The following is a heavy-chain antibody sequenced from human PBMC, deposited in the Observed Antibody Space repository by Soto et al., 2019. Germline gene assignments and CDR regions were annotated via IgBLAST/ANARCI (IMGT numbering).Heavy chain of an antibody. V-gene: IGHV3-23*04. J-gene: IGHJ5*01. CDR3: AKARCSTTDCYVPDS. CDR2: ISASGGKP. D-gene: IGHD1-1*01. Sequence: DVQLVESGGGMVQPGGSLRLSCAASGFTFRSYTMSWVRQAPGNGLEWISSISASGGKPSYADSVQGRCIISRDNLMNRVYLQMSSLRAEDTVMYYCAKARCSTTDCYVPDSWGQGTLGTVSS. CDR1: GFTFRSYT.